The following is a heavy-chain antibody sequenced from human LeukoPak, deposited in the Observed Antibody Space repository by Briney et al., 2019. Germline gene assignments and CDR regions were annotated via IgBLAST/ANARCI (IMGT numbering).Heavy chain of an antibody. CDR3: AKAPTHSRGGDDYDNPRLNY. V-gene: IGHV3-30*02. Sequence: PGGSLRLSCAASGFTFRSYGMHWVRQAPGKGLEWVAFTRYDGNNKYYADSVKGRFTISRDNSKNTVYLQMNSLRAEDTAVYYFAKAPTHSRGGDDYDNPRLNYWGQGTLVTVPS. D-gene: IGHD3-22*01. CDR2: TRYDGNNK. CDR1: GFTFRSYG. J-gene: IGHJ4*02.